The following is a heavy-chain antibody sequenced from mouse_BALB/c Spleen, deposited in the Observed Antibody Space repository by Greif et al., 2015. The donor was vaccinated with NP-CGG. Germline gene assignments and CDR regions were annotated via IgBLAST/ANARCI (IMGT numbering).Heavy chain of an antibody. CDR1: GYAFSSYW. Sequence: VQLQQSGAELVRPGSSVKISCKAFGYAFSSYWMNWVKQRPGQGLEWIGQIYPGDGDTNYNGKFKGKATLTADKSSSTAYMQLRSLKSEDSAVYFCARSQGYYFDYWGQGTTLTVSS. CDR2: IYPGDGDT. CDR3: ARSQGYYFDY. V-gene: IGHV1-80*01. J-gene: IGHJ2*01.